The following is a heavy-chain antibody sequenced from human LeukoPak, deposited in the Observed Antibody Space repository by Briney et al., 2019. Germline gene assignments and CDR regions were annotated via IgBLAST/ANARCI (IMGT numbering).Heavy chain of an antibody. J-gene: IGHJ6*02. CDR3: AKGRQWLAPYYYGMDV. V-gene: IGHV3-23*01. Sequence: PGGSLRLSCAASGFTFSSYAMSWVRQVPGKGLEWVSAISGSGVSTYYADSVKGRFTISRDNSKNTLYLQMNSLRAEDTAVYYCAKGRQWLAPYYYGMDVWGQGTTVTVSS. D-gene: IGHD6-19*01. CDR1: GFTFSSYA. CDR2: ISGSGVST.